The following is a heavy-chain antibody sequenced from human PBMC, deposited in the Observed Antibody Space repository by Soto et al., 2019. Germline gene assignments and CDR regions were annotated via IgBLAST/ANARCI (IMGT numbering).Heavy chain of an antibody. CDR2: IKSKTDGGTT. V-gene: IGHV3-15*01. CDR1: GFTFSNAW. D-gene: IGHD6-19*01. Sequence: EVQLVESGGGLVKPGGSLRVSCAASGFTFSNAWMSWIRQAPGKGLEWVGRIKSKTDGGTTEYAAPVKSRFTISRDDSENTLYLQMNSPKTEDTAVYYCTTDLSGWKTGECDYWGQGTLVTVSS. CDR3: TTDLSGWKTGECDY. J-gene: IGHJ4*02.